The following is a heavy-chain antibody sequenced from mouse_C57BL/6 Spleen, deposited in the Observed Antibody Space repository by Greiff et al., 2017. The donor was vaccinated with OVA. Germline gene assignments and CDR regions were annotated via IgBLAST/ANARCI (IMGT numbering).Heavy chain of an antibody. V-gene: IGHV10-3*01. CDR1: GFTFTTYA. Sequence: DVMLVESGGGLVQPKGSLKLSCAASGFTFTTYAMHWVRQAPGKGLEWVARIRSKSSNYATYYADSVKDRFTISRDDSQSMLYLQMNNLKTDDTDMYYCVRDLDDYYRYYAMDYWGQGTSVTVSS. D-gene: IGHD2-3*01. J-gene: IGHJ4*01. CDR2: IRSKSSNYAT. CDR3: VRDLDDYYRYYAMDY.